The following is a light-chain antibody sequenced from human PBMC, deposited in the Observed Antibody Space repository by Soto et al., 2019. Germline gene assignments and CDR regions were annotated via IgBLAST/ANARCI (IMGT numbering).Light chain of an antibody. CDR2: DAF. Sequence: TVLTQSPATLSLSPGERATLSCKASQSIGNSLGWFQQKPGQAPRLLIDDAFNRATGIPARFTGSGSGSDFTLTISSLEPEEFGVGYCRQRYNWPLTFGGGTKVEIK. V-gene: IGKV3-11*01. J-gene: IGKJ4*01. CDR1: QSIGNS. CDR3: RQRYNWPLT.